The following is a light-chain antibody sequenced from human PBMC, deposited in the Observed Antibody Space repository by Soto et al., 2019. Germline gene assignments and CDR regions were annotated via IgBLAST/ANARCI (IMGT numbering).Light chain of an antibody. J-gene: IGLJ2*01. CDR3: QSYDRNNHEV. CDR2: EDD. CDR1: SGSIVSSY. V-gene: IGLV6-57*04. Sequence: NFMLTQPHSVSESPGKTVTISCTRSSGSIVSSYVQWYQQRPGSAPTTVIYEDDKRPSGVTDRFSGSIDSSSNSAALTISALKTEDEADYYCQSYDRNNHEVFGGGTKLTVL.